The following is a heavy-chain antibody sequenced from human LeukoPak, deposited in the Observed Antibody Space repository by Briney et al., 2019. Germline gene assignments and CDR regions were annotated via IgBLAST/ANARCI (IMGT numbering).Heavy chain of an antibody. Sequence: HVASVKVSCKASGGTFSSYAIGWVRQAPGQGLEWMGGIIPIFGTANYAQKFQGRVTITADESTSTAYMELSSLRSEDTAVYYCARTGKWELLRRRTFDIWGQGTMVTVSS. J-gene: IGHJ3*02. CDR2: IIPIFGTA. CDR3: ARTGKWELLRRRTFDI. CDR1: GGTFSSYA. V-gene: IGHV1-69*13. D-gene: IGHD1-26*01.